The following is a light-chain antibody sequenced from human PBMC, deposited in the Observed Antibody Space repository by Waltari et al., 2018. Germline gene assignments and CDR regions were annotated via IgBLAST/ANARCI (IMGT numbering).Light chain of an antibody. CDR2: DAS. Sequence: EIVLTQSPVTLSLAPGERATLPCWASQSVGSSLAWYQQKPGQDPRLLMYDASNRATGVPARFNGSGSGTDFTLTIISLQSEDSAVYYCQQRSNWPPITFGQGTRLEIK. CDR3: QQRSNWPPIT. CDR1: QSVGSS. V-gene: IGKV3-11*01. J-gene: IGKJ5*01.